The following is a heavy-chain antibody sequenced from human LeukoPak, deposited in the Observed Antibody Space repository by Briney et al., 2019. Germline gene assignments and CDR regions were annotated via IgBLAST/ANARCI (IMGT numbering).Heavy chain of an antibody. CDR2: FYASGTT. CDR3: AKDSSTWGNLAGHFDS. Sequence: PSQTLSLTCTVSGGSIVSHYWNWIRQPAGRGLEWIGRFYASGTTNTSPSLKSRVTMSVDTSKNQFSLKLSSVTAADTAVYYCAKDSSTWGNLAGHFDSWGQGTLVTVSS. D-gene: IGHD6-13*01. CDR1: GGSIVSHY. V-gene: IGHV4-4*07. J-gene: IGHJ4*02.